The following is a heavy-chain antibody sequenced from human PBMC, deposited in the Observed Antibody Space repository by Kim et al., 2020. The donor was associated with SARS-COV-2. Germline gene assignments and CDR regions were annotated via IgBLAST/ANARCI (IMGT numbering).Heavy chain of an antibody. CDR3: ARARARFAIFGVVPPAFDY. CDR2: ISSSGTTI. Sequence: GGSLRLSCAASGFTLSIYEMNWVRQAPGKGLEWVSYISSSGTTIYYADSVKGRFTISRDNAKNSLYLQMNSLRAEDTAVYCCARARARFAIFGVVPPAFDYWGQGTLVTVSS. J-gene: IGHJ4*02. D-gene: IGHD3-3*01. CDR1: GFTLSIYE. V-gene: IGHV3-48*03.